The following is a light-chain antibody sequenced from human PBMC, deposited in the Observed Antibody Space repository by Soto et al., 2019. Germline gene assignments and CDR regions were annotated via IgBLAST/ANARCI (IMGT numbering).Light chain of an antibody. CDR1: QSVSSN. CDR3: QQYNNWPWT. CDR2: AAS. J-gene: IGKJ1*01. Sequence: EIVLTQSPATLSLSPGERATLSCRASQSVSSNLAWYQQKPGQAPRLLIYAASTRATGVPARFSGSGSGTEFTLTISSLQSEDFAVYYCQQYNNWPWTFGQGTKVDIK. V-gene: IGKV3-15*01.